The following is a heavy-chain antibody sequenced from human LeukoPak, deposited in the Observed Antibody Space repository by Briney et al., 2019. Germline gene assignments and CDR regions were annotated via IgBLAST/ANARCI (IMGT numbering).Heavy chain of an antibody. J-gene: IGHJ4*02. CDR2: IRYDGSNK. Sequence: GGSLRLSCAASGFTFSSYGMHWVRQAPGKGLEWVAFIRYDGSNKYYADSVKGRFTISRDNSKNTLYLQMNSLRAEDTAVYYCAKDRSSLDIFDYWGQGTLVTVSS. V-gene: IGHV3-30*02. CDR1: GFTFSSYG. D-gene: IGHD6-13*01. CDR3: AKDRSSLDIFDY.